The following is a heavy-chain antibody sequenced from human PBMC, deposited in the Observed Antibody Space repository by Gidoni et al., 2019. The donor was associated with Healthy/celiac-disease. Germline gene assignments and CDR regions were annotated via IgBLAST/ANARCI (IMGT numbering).Heavy chain of an antibody. V-gene: IGHV3-64*01. CDR2: ISSNGGST. Sequence: EVQLVESGGGLVQPGGSLRLSCAASGFTFSSYAMHWVRQAPGKGLEYVSAISSNGGSTYYANSVKGRFTISRDNSKNTLYLQMGSLRAEDMAVYYCARDRRRVDSGDAFDIWGQGTMVTVSS. CDR1: GFTFSSYA. CDR3: ARDRRRVDSGDAFDI. D-gene: IGHD1-26*01. J-gene: IGHJ3*02.